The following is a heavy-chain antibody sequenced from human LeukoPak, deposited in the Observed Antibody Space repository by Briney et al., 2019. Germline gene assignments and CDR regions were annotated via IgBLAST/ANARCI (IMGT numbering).Heavy chain of an antibody. CDR1: GGTFSSYA. D-gene: IGHD6-13*01. J-gene: IGHJ4*02. CDR3: ARGFGSSWYSSSDY. CDR2: ISPNSGGT. V-gene: IGHV1-2*02. Sequence: ASVTVSCKASGGTFSSYALSWVRQAPGQGLEWMGWISPNSGGTNYAQKFQGRVTMTWDTSISTAYMELSRLRSDDTAVYYCARGFGSSWYSSSDYWGQGTLVTVSS.